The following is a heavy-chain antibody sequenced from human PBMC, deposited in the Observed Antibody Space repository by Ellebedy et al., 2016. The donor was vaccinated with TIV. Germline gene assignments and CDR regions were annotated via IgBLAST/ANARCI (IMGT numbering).Heavy chain of an antibody. CDR2: ISSSSRTM. V-gene: IGHV3-11*01. CDR1: GFTFVDYY. D-gene: IGHD6-6*01. J-gene: IGHJ4*02. CDR3: AAGRYSTLSNPL. Sequence: GGSLRLSXAASGFTFVDYYMTWIRQAPGKGLEWVSYISSSSRTMFYADSVKGRFTISRDNAKNSLYLQMNSLRPEDTAVYYCAAGRYSTLSNPLWGQGTLVTVSS.